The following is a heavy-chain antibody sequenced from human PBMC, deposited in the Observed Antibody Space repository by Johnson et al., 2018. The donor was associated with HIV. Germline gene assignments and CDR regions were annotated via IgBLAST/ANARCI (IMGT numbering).Heavy chain of an antibody. J-gene: IGHJ3*02. CDR3: AGAPTYYNFWSGTSGAFDI. D-gene: IGHD3-3*01. Sequence: QVQLVESGGGVVQPGRSLRLSCAASGFTFSSYAMHWVRQAPGKGLEWVAIISYDGSNKYYADSVKGRFTISRDNSKTTLFLQMNSLRAEDTAVYYCAGAPTYYNFWSGTSGAFDIWGQGTMVTVSS. V-gene: IGHV3-30-3*01. CDR1: GFTFSSYA. CDR2: ISYDGSNK.